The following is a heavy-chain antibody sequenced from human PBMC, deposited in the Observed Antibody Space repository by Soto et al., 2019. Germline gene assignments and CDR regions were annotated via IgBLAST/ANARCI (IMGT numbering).Heavy chain of an antibody. CDR2: IFYSGST. D-gene: IGHD2-8*01. Sequence: PSETLSLTCTVSGGSISRYYWNWIRQPPGKGLEWIGYIFYSGSTNYNPSLKSRVTISVDTSKNQLSLKLTSVTAAVTAVYYCARDDVYTNGYDYWGQGTLGTVSS. J-gene: IGHJ4*02. V-gene: IGHV4-59*01. CDR3: ARDDVYTNGYDY. CDR1: GGSISRYY.